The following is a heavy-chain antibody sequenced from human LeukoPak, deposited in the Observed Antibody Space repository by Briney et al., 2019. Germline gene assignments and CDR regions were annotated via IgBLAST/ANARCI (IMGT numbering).Heavy chain of an antibody. CDR3: ARVLPYGSGIQDH. J-gene: IGHJ4*02. Sequence: GGSLRLSCAASGFAFSSYWMAWVRQTPGKGLEWVAHIKGDGSERYYVDSVKGRFTISRDNAEIPLSLQMNSLGAEDTVVYYCARVLPYGSGIQDHWGQGTLVTVSS. CDR2: IKGDGSER. V-gene: IGHV3-7*04. CDR1: GFAFSSYW. D-gene: IGHD3-10*01.